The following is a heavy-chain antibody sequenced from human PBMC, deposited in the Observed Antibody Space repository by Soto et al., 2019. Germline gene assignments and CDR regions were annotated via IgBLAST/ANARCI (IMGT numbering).Heavy chain of an antibody. V-gene: IGHV4-59*01. CDR2: ISYTGNT. J-gene: IGHJ4*02. D-gene: IGHD6-19*01. CDR1: GGSISSYS. CDR3: ARIGAKRWLDYFEN. Sequence: TETLSLTCTVSGGSISSYSWSWIRQPPGKGLEWIGYISYTGNTNYNPDLKSRVTISADTSKNQFSLRLSSVTAADTAVYYCARIGAKRWLDYFENWGQGTLVTVSS.